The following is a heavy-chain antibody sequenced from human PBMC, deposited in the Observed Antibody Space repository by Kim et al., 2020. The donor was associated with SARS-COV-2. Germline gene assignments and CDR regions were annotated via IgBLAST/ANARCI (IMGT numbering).Heavy chain of an antibody. Sequence: SETLSLTCTVSGGSINSSSYYWGWIRQPPGKGLEWIGSIYYGGSTYYNPSLKSRVTISVDTSKNQFSLKLSSVTAADTAVYYCAGSLLWFGELFYAGHGGYGMWVWGQGTTVTVSS. D-gene: IGHD3-10*01. CDR3: AGSLLWFGELFYAGHGGYGMWV. CDR2: IYYGGST. CDR1: GGSINSSSYY. J-gene: IGHJ6*02. V-gene: IGHV4-39*01.